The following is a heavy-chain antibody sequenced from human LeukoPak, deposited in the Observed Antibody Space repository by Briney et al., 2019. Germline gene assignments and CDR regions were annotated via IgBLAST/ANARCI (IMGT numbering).Heavy chain of an antibody. D-gene: IGHD3-16*01. CDR3: VRESSVWVGPGIGRPLDV. Sequence: HPGGSLRLSCAVSGFTFSDYWMTWVRQAPGRGLEWVANIKEDGSDKQYVDSVQGRFTISRDNAENSLYLQVNSLRAEDTAVYYCVRESSVWVGPGIGRPLDVWGKGTAVTVSS. V-gene: IGHV3-7*01. J-gene: IGHJ6*04. CDR2: IKEDGSDK. CDR1: GFTFSDYW.